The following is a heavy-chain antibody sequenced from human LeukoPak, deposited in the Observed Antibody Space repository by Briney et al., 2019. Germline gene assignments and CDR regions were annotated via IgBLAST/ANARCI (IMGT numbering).Heavy chain of an antibody. CDR1: GGSISSGGYS. J-gene: IGHJ6*03. CDR3: ASDHSSASYTYYYYYMDV. V-gene: IGHV4-30-4*07. CDR2: IYYSGST. D-gene: IGHD1-26*01. Sequence: KTSETLSLTCAVSGGSISSGGYSWSWIRQPPGKGLEWIGYIYYSGSTSYNPSLKSRATISVDTSKNQFSLKLSSVTAADTAVYYCASDHSSASYTYYYYYMDVWGKGTTVTVSS.